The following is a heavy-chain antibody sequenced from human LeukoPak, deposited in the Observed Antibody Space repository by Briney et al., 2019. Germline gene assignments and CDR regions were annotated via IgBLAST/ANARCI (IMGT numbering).Heavy chain of an antibody. Sequence: SVQVSCNASGGTFRTYAISWVRQAPGQGLEWMGGIIPIFGTANYAQKFQGRVTITADESTTTAYLELSSLRSEDTAVYYCARHFQRSSSWFDPGASFDYWGQGTLVTVSS. CDR1: GGTFRTYA. CDR3: ARHFQRSSSWFDPGASFDY. J-gene: IGHJ4*02. V-gene: IGHV1-69*13. CDR2: IIPIFGTA. D-gene: IGHD6-13*01.